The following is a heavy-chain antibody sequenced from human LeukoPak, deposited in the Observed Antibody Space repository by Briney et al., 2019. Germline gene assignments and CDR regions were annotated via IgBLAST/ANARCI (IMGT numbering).Heavy chain of an antibody. CDR2: IYYSGST. CDR3: ALTEVVAATPYY. CDR1: GGSINSGDYY. Sequence: SQTLSLTCTVSGGSINSGDYYWSWIRQPPGKGLEWIGYIYYSGSTYYNPSLKSRVTISVDTSKNQFSLKLSSVTAADTAVYYCALTEVVAATPYYWGQGTLVTVSS. D-gene: IGHD2-15*01. J-gene: IGHJ4*02. V-gene: IGHV4-30-4*08.